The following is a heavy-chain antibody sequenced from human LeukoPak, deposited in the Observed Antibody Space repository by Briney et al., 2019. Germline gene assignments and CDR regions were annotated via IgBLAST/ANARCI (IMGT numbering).Heavy chain of an antibody. CDR3: AKDSETVLYNFDY. J-gene: IGHJ4*02. V-gene: IGHV3-74*03. CDR2: LKSDGSST. Sequence: GGSLRLACAASGFKLSSYYMDWVRQGPGKGLVWVSRLKSDGSSTKYADSVKGRFTISRDNSKNTLFLQMNSLRAEDAAIYYCAKDSETVLYNFDYWGQGTLVTVSS. D-gene: IGHD2-21*02. CDR1: GFKLSSYY.